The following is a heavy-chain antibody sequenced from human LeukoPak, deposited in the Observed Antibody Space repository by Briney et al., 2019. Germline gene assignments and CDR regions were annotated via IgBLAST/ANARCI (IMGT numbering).Heavy chain of an antibody. CDR3: ARGSAAGTDY. V-gene: IGHV3-21*01. J-gene: IGHJ4*02. Sequence: GGSLRLSCAASGFTFSTYVIGWVRQAPGKGLEWVSSISSSSSYIYYADSVKGRFTISRDNAKNSLYLQMNSLRAEDTAVYYCARGSAAGTDYWGQGTMVTVSS. CDR1: GFTFSTYV. CDR2: ISSSSSYI. D-gene: IGHD6-13*01.